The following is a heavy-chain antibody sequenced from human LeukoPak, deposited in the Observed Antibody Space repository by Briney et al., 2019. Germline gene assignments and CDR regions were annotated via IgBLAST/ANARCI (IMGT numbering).Heavy chain of an antibody. CDR1: GGSISSYY. D-gene: IGHD2-2*02. V-gene: IGHV4-4*07. CDR2: IYTSGST. Sequence: SETLSLNCTVSGGSISSYYWSWIRQPAGKGLEWIGRIYTSGSTNYNPSLKSRVTMSVDTSQNQFSLKLSSVTAADTAVYYCARDKRLVVPAAIGYYYYMDVWGKGTTVTVSS. J-gene: IGHJ6*03. CDR3: ARDKRLVVPAAIGYYYYMDV.